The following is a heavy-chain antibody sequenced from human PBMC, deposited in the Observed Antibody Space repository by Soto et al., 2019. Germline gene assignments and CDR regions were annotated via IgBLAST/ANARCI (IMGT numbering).Heavy chain of an antibody. D-gene: IGHD1-26*01. CDR2: ISAGNGNT. Sequence: ASVKVSCKASGYTFTSYGISWVRQAPGQGLEWMGWISAGNGNTKYAQKFQGRVTITRDTSASTAYMELSSLRSEDTAVYYCARAWELLDIDYWGQGTLVTVSS. CDR1: GYTFTSYG. J-gene: IGHJ4*02. V-gene: IGHV1-18*01. CDR3: ARAWELLDIDY.